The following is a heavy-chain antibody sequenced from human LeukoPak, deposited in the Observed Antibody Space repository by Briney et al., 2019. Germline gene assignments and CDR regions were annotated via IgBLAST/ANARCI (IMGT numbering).Heavy chain of an antibody. CDR2: IYPGDSDT. Sequence: NRGESLKISCQGSGYIFTSYWIGWVRPLPGKGLEWMGIIYPGDSDTRYSPSFQGQVTISADKSISTAYLQWSSLKASDTAMYYCARQGYCSSTSCLDLFIDYWGQGTLVTVSS. CDR3: ARQGYCSSTSCLDLFIDY. J-gene: IGHJ4*02. CDR1: GYIFTSYW. D-gene: IGHD2-2*01. V-gene: IGHV5-51*01.